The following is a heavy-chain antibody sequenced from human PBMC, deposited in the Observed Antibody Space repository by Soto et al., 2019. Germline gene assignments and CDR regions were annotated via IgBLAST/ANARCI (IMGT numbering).Heavy chain of an antibody. CDR3: AGGGAGSGPFTWELPDH. V-gene: IGHV1-45*02. J-gene: IGHJ4*02. D-gene: IGHD1-26*01. CDR1: GNTFTYRY. CDR2: ITPFSGDV. Sequence: QMQLVQSGAEVTKTGSSVTVSCKALGNTFTYRYLHWVRQAPGQALEWMGWITPFSGDVHYAQKFQERVTITRDRSINTAYMQMSSLRSEDTAMYFCAGGGAGSGPFTWELPDHWGQGTLGTVSS.